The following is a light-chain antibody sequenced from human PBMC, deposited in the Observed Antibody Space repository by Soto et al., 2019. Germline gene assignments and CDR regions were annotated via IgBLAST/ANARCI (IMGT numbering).Light chain of an antibody. V-gene: IGKV1-5*01. J-gene: IGKJ5*01. Sequence: DIHITQKPSTLSASVGDRVTITCWTSHIIISFLAWYQQKPGKAHKLLIYDASTSESGVPSRFSGSGSGTEFTLTISILQPDDFATYYSQQSNRNSPFAQGTRLEIK. CDR2: DAS. CDR1: HIIISF. CDR3: QQSNRNSP.